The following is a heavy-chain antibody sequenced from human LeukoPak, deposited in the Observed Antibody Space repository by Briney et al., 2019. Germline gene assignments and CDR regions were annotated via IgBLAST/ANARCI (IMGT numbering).Heavy chain of an antibody. CDR3: AREQPYYYDSSGTALMAEIKYYFDY. J-gene: IGHJ4*02. V-gene: IGHV3-7*01. CDR2: IKQDGSEK. CDR1: GFTFRSYW. Sequence: GGSLRLSCAASGFTFRSYWMSWVRQAPGKGLEWVANIKQDGSEKYYVDSVKGRFTISRDNAKNSLYLQMNSLRAEDTGVYYCAREQPYYYDSSGTALMAEIKYYFDYWGQGTLVTVSS. D-gene: IGHD3-22*01.